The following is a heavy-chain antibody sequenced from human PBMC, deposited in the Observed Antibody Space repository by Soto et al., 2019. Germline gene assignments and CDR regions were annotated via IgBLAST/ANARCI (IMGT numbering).Heavy chain of an antibody. CDR1: GGSVDSGNHY. D-gene: IGHD4-17*01. V-gene: IGHV4-30-4*01. CDR3: ARDMGSAMTTRIFDH. Sequence: QVLVQESGPGLVKPSQTLTLSCTVSGGSVDSGNHYWNWIRQPPGKGLEWIGYIYYGESTYYNPSLKSRATISVDTSQSRFSLMLTSVIAADTGVYYCARDMGSAMTTRIFDHWGQGTLVTVSS. J-gene: IGHJ4*02. CDR2: IYYGEST.